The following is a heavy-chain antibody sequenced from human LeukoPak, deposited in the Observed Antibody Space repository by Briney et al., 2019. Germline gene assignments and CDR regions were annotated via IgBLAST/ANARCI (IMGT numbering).Heavy chain of an antibody. Sequence: SETLSLTCAVCGGSFSGYYWSWIRQPPGKGLEWIGEINHSGSTNYNPSLKSRVTISVDTSKNQFSLKLSSVTAADTAVYYCARRVLLWFGELFLNWFDPWGQGTLVTVSS. CDR1: GGSFSGYY. CDR3: ARRVLLWFGELFLNWFDP. D-gene: IGHD3-10*01. CDR2: INHSGST. V-gene: IGHV4-34*01. J-gene: IGHJ5*02.